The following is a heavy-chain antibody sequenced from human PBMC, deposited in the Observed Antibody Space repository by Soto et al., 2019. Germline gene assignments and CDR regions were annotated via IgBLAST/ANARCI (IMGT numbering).Heavy chain of an antibody. CDR2: ISGPSIYI. CDR1: GFTFSGYS. V-gene: IGHV3-21*01. J-gene: IGHJ6*02. CDR3: ARGFRNGFNV. Sequence: EVQLVESGGGLVKPGVSLRLSCVASGFTFSGYSINWVRQAPGKGLEWVSYISGPSIYIYYADSVKGRFTISRDNAKSAVYLQMTSLRAEDTAVYYCARGFRNGFNVWGQGTTVSVSS. D-gene: IGHD2-8*01.